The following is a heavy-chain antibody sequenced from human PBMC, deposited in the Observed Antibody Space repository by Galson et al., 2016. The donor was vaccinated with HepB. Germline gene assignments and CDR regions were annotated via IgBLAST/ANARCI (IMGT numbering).Heavy chain of an antibody. CDR1: GFSFSNAW. D-gene: IGHD1-26*01. CDR2: IKSKPDGGTR. Sequence: LRLSCAASGFSFSNAWMNWVRQAPGKGLEWVGRIKSKPDGGTRDYAAPVKGRFSVSRDDSENTLYLQMNSLKTEDSAVYYCATGGSYSINDPFDIWGQGTMVTVSS. V-gene: IGHV3-15*07. CDR3: ATGGSYSINDPFDI. J-gene: IGHJ3*02.